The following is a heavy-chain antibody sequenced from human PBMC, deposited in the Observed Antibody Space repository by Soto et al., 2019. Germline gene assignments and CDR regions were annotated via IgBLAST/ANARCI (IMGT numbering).Heavy chain of an antibody. CDR1: GFTFTTYW. CDR2: IKFDESTT. V-gene: IGHV3-74*01. CDR3: VRGGLSAYSMDV. D-gene: IGHD3-16*01. J-gene: IGHJ6*03. Sequence: GSLRLSCAASGFTFTTYWMHWVRQAPGKGLVWVSRIKFDESTTNYADSVKGRFTISRDNAKNTVFLQMNGLGAEDTAVYYCVRGGLSAYSMDVWGKGTSVTLSS.